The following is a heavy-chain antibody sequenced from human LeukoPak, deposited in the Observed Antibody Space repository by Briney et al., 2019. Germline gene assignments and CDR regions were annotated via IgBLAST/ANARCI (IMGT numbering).Heavy chain of an antibody. V-gene: IGHV1-8*03. CDR2: MNPNSGNT. Sequence: ASVKVSCKASGYTFTSYDINWVRQATRQGLEWMGWMNPNSGNTGYAQKFQGRVTITRNTSISTAYMELSSLRSEDTAVYYCARGAKFRSYGSGTYYTSLPFDPWGQGTLVTVSS. J-gene: IGHJ5*02. CDR3: ARGAKFRSYGSGTYYTSLPFDP. D-gene: IGHD3-10*01. CDR1: GYTFTSYD.